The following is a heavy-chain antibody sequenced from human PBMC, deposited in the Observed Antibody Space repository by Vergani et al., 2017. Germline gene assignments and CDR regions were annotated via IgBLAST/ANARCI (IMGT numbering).Heavy chain of an antibody. V-gene: IGHV3-23*01. D-gene: IGHD5-12*01. CDR2: ISGSGGST. Sequence: EVQLLESGGGLVQPGGSLRLSCAASGFTFSSYAMSWVRQAPGKGLEWVSAISGSGGSTYYADSVKGRFTISRDNSKNTLYLQMKSLRAEDTAVYYCAKDGPYGGYGGRANGMDVWGQGTTVTVSS. CDR1: GFTFSSYA. CDR3: AKDGPYGGYGGRANGMDV. J-gene: IGHJ6*02.